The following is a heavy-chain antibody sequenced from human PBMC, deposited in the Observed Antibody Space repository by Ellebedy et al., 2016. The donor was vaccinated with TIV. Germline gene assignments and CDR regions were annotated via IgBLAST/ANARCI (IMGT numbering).Heavy chain of an antibody. V-gene: IGHV3-30-3*01. CDR1: GFTFSSYA. J-gene: IGHJ4*02. CDR2: ISYDGSNK. CDR3: ARVKVEWLLLSYYFDY. D-gene: IGHD3-3*01. Sequence: GGSLRLXXAASGFTFSSYAMHWVRQAPGKGLEWVAVISYDGSNKYYADSVKGRFTISRDNSKNTLYLQMNSLRAEDTAVYYCARVKVEWLLLSYYFDYWGQGTLVTVSS.